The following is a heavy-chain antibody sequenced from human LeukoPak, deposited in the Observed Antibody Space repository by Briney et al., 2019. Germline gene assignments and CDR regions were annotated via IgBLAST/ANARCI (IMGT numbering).Heavy chain of an antibody. J-gene: IGHJ5*02. D-gene: IGHD2-15*01. CDR3: ARVFGYSGDNWFDP. CDR1: GGSISSYY. CDR2: IYYSGST. Sequence: SETLSLTCTVSGGSISSYYWSWIRQPPGKGLEWIGYIYYSGSTNYNPSLKSRVTISVDTSKNQFSLKLSPVTAADTAVYYCARVFGYSGDNWFDPWGQGTLVTVSS. V-gene: IGHV4-59*01.